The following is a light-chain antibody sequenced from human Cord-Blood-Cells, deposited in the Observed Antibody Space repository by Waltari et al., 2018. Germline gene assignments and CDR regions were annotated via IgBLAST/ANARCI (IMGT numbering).Light chain of an antibody. Sequence: NFMLTQPHSVSESPGKTVTISCTRSSGSIASNSVHWYQQRPGSSPTTVIYADNQSPSGVPDRFSGSIDSSSNSASLTISGLKTEDEADYYCQSYDSSIRVFGGGTKLTVL. V-gene: IGLV6-57*01. J-gene: IGLJ2*01. CDR2: ADN. CDR3: QSYDSSIRV. CDR1: SGSIASNS.